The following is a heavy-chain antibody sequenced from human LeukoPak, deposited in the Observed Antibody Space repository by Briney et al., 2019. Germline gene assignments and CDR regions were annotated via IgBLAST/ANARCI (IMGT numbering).Heavy chain of an antibody. CDR3: ARVVAVEDFDY. CDR2: INPSGGST. Sequence: GASVKVSCKASGYTFTSYYMHWVLQAPGQGLEWMGIINPSGGSTSYAQKFQGRVTMTRDTSTSTVYMELSSLRSEDTAVYYCARVVAVEDFDYWGQGTLVTVSS. J-gene: IGHJ4*02. CDR1: GYTFTSYY. D-gene: IGHD6-19*01. V-gene: IGHV1-46*01.